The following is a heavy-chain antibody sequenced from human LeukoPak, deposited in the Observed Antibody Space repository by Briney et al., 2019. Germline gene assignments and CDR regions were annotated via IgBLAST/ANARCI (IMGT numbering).Heavy chain of an antibody. V-gene: IGHV4-61*02. Sequence: SETLSLTCTVSGGSISSGSYYWSWIRQPAGKGLEWIGRIYTSGSTNYNPSLKSRVTMSVDTSKNQFSLKLSSVTAADTAVYYCARGLGDYWGQGTLVTVSS. CDR2: IYTSGST. CDR3: ARGLGDY. CDR1: GGSISSGSYY. J-gene: IGHJ4*02.